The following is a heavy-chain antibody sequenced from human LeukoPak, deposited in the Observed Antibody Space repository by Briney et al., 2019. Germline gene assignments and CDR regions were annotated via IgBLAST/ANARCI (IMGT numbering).Heavy chain of an antibody. CDR3: ARADPGGAFAI. J-gene: IGHJ3*02. CDR2: INPNSGGT. Sequence: AASVKVSCKASGYTFTGYYMHWVRQAPGQGLEWMGWINPNSGGTNYSQKFQGWVTMTRDTSISTAYMELSRLRADDTAVYYCARADPGGAFAIWGQGTMVTVSS. D-gene: IGHD3-16*01. CDR1: GYTFTGYY. V-gene: IGHV1-2*04.